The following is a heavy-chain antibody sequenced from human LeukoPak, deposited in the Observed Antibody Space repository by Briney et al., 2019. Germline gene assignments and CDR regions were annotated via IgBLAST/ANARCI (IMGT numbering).Heavy chain of an antibody. CDR2: IQNEENKE. Sequence: GRSLRLSCAASAFTFTDYGIHWVRQAPGKGLGWVAWIQNEENKEYYADSAKGRFTISRDNSKKTVYLQVNSLRAGDAAVYFCARDIWDQETRYFDYWGQGTLVTVSS. V-gene: IGHV3-30*02. D-gene: IGHD1-26*01. CDR1: AFTFTDYG. J-gene: IGHJ4*02. CDR3: ARDIWDQETRYFDY.